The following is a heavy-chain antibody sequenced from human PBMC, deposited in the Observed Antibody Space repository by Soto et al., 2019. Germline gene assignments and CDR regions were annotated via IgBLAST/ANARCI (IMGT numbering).Heavy chain of an antibody. CDR3: AKDKLEGSYYYYGMDV. D-gene: IGHD1-1*01. J-gene: IGHJ6*02. CDR2: ISWNSGSI. CDR1: GFTFDDYA. Sequence: GGSLRLSCAASGFTFDDYAMHWVRQAPGKGLAWVSGISWNSGSIGYADSVKGRFTISRDNAKNSLYLQMNSLRAEDTALYYCAKDKLEGSYYYYGMDVWGQVTTVTVSS. V-gene: IGHV3-9*01.